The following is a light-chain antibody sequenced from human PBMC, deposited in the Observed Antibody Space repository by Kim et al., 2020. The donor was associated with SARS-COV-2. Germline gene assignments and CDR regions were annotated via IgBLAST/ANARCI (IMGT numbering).Light chain of an antibody. CDR3: QQLNSYPLT. CDR2: AAS. CDR1: QGISSY. Sequence: ASVGDRVTITCRASQGISSYLAWYQHKPGKAPKLLIYAASTLQSGVPSRFSGSVSVTDFTLTISSLQPEDFATYYCQQLNSYPLTFGGGTKVDIK. V-gene: IGKV1-9*01. J-gene: IGKJ4*01.